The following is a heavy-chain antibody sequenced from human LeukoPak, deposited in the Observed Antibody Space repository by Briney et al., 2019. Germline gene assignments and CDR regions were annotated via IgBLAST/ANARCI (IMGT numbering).Heavy chain of an antibody. J-gene: IGHJ4*02. V-gene: IGHV1-24*01. CDR3: ASTYSGRSYFDY. CDR2: FDPEDGET. CDR1: GYTLTELS. Sequence: ASVKVSCKVSGYTLTELSVHWVRQAPGKGLEWMGGFDPEDGETIYAQKFQGRVTMTEDTSTDTAYMELSSLRSEDTAVYYCASTYSGRSYFDYWGQGTLVTVSS. D-gene: IGHD1-26*01.